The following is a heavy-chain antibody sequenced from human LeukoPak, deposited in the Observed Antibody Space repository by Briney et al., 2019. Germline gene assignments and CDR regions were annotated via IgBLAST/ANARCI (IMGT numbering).Heavy chain of an antibody. CDR3: ATQLLHNWFDP. CDR1: GGSISSSSYY. J-gene: IGHJ5*02. Sequence: SETLSLTCTVSGGSISSSSYYWGWIRPPPGKGLEWIGSIYYSGSTYYNPSLKTRVTISVDTTKNQFSLKMSSVTAADTAVYYCATQLLHNWFDPWGQGTLVTVSS. V-gene: IGHV4-39*01. CDR2: IYYSGST. D-gene: IGHD2-2*01.